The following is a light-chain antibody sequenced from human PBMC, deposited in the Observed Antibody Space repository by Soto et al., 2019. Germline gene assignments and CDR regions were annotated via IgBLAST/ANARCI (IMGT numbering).Light chain of an antibody. V-gene: IGKV1-39*01. CDR2: GAS. CDR3: QQANSFPIT. Sequence: DIQMTQSPSSLSASVGERVTITCRASQSINSLVFWYQQKSGKAPQLLIYGASSLQSGVPSRFSGSGSGTDYTLTISSLQPEDFATYYCQQANSFPITFGQGTRLEI. CDR1: QSINSL. J-gene: IGKJ5*01.